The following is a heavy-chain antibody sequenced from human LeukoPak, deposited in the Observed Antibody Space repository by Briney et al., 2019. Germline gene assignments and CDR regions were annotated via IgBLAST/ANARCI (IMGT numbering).Heavy chain of an antibody. V-gene: IGHV3-30*18. D-gene: IGHD2-15*01. CDR3: AKDPHRIVVVVAASSYFDY. Sequence: PGRSLRLSCAASGFTFSSYGMHWVRQAPGKGLEWVAVISYDGSNKYYADSVKGRFTISRDNSKNTLYLQMNSLRAEDTAVYYCAKDPHRIVVVVAASSYFDYWGQGTLVTVSS. CDR2: ISYDGSNK. J-gene: IGHJ4*02. CDR1: GFTFSSYG.